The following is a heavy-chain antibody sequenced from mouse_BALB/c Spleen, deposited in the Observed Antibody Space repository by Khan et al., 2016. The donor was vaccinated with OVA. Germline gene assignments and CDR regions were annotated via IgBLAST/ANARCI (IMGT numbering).Heavy chain of an antibody. V-gene: IGHV1S137*01. CDR2: ISTYSGNT. Sequence: QVQLKQSGPELVRPGVSVKISCKGSGYTFTDYAMYWVKQSHAKSLEWIGLISTYSGNTNYNQKFRGKATMTVDKSSSTAYMELARLTSEDSAIYCCARPAYDGYYDYWGQGTTLTVSS. CDR3: ARPAYDGYYDY. D-gene: IGHD2-3*01. CDR1: GYTFTDYA. J-gene: IGHJ2*01.